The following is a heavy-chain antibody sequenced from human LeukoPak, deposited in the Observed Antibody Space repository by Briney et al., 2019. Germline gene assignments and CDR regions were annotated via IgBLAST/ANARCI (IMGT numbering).Heavy chain of an antibody. Sequence: GGSLRLSCAASGFTFGSYAMSWVRQAPGKGLEWVSAISGSGGSTYYADSVKGRFTISRDNSKNTLYLQMNSLRTEDTAVYYCAKDPRGGGSYSTDWFDPWGQGTLVTVSS. V-gene: IGHV3-23*01. CDR1: GFTFGSYA. D-gene: IGHD1-26*01. CDR2: ISGSGGST. J-gene: IGHJ5*02. CDR3: AKDPRGGGSYSTDWFDP.